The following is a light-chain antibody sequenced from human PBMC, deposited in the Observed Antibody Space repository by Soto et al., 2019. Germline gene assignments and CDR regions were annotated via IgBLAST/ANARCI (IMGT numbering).Light chain of an antibody. CDR1: QSVSSSY. V-gene: IGKV3-20*01. CDR2: GAS. CDR3: QHYGSSPRYT. J-gene: IGKJ2*01. Sequence: EIVLTQSPGTLSLSPGERATLSCRASQSVSSSYLAWYQQKPGQAPRLLISGASSRATGIPDRFSGSGSGTDFTLTISRLEPEHFAEYYCQHYGSSPRYTFGQGTKLQIK.